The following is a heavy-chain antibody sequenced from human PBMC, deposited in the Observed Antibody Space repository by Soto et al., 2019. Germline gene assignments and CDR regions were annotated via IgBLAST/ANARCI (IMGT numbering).Heavy chain of an antibody. D-gene: IGHD6-13*01. CDR3: AASSATAAAGYFKF. CDR1: GDLFNNHA. V-gene: IGHV1-69*01. Sequence: QVQLVQSGAEVKEPGSSVKVSCKASGDLFNNHAFNWVRQAPGQGLEWMGRISPLFSTTNYAQKFQGRVTIGADELTTIVYLEVNNLESDDTAMYYCAASSATAAAGYFKFWGQGTLVTVSP. J-gene: IGHJ4*02. CDR2: ISPLFSTT.